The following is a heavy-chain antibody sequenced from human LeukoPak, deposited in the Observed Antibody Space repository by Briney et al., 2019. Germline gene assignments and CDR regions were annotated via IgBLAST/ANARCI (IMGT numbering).Heavy chain of an antibody. CDR1: GFTFSSYW. J-gene: IGHJ4*02. D-gene: IGHD3-3*01. CDR2: INTDGSST. V-gene: IGHV3-74*01. CDR3: ARDLPIIGYFDY. Sequence: GGSLRLSCAASGFTFSSYWMHWVRQAPGEGLVWVSRINTDGSSTSYADSVKGRFTISRDNAKNTLYLQMNSLRAEDTAVYYCARDLPIIGYFDYWGQGTLVTVSS.